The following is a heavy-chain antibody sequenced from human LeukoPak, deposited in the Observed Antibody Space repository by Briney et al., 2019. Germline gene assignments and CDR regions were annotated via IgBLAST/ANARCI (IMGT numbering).Heavy chain of an antibody. CDR3: ARDKHWGFDY. J-gene: IGHJ4*02. D-gene: IGHD7-27*01. V-gene: IGHV3-48*02. Sequence: GSLRLSCAASGFTFSSYSMDWVRQAPGKGLEWISYITRDSGIKTYADSVKGRFTLSRDNAKNSLYLQMNSLRDEDTAVYYCARDKHWGFDYWGQGTLVTVSS. CDR2: ITRDSGIK. CDR1: GFTFSSYS.